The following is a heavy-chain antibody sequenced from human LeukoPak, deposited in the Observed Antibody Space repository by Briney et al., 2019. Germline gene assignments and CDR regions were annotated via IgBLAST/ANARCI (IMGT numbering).Heavy chain of an antibody. Sequence: PGGSLRLSCAVSGFTFYNYAMSWVRQAPGKGLEWVSAISSSGASTYYVDSVKGRFTISRDSSKNTLYLQMNSLRAEDTAVYYCAKDQSYSIRDYWGQGTLVRVSS. CDR2: ISSSGAST. D-gene: IGHD6-13*01. CDR1: GFTFYNYA. J-gene: IGHJ4*02. CDR3: AKDQSYSIRDY. V-gene: IGHV3-23*01.